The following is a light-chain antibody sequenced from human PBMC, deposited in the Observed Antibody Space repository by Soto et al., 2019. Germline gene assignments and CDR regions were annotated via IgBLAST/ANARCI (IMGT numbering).Light chain of an antibody. CDR2: RNS. CDR3: ASWDDRLTVV. CDR1: SSNIGTGY. Sequence: QSVLTQPPSASGTPGQTVTISCSGSSSNIGTGYVYWYQQRPGSAPKFLIYRNSLRPSGVPDRFSGSKSGTSASLAIGGLRYEAEADYYCASWDDRLTVVFGGGTKLTVL. V-gene: IGLV1-47*01. J-gene: IGLJ2*01.